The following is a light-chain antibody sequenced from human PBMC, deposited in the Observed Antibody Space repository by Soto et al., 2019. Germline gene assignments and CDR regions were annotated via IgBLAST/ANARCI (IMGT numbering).Light chain of an antibody. Sequence: QSVLTQPPSASGSPGQSVTISCTGTSSDVGGYNYVSWYQHHPGKAPKLIIYEVNKRPSGVPDRFSGSQSGNTASLTVSGLQAEDEADYYCSSYAGKGIFGGGTQLTVL. CDR2: EVN. CDR3: SSYAGKGI. V-gene: IGLV2-8*01. J-gene: IGLJ2*01. CDR1: SSDVGGYNY.